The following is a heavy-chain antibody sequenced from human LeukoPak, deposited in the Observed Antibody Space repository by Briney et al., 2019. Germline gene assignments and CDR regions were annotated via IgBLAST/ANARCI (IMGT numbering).Heavy chain of an antibody. V-gene: IGHV3-9*01. J-gene: IGHJ4*02. Sequence: PGGSLRLSCAASGFIFDDYGMLWVRQASGKGLEWDSGINWNSDSIGYADSVKGRFTISRDNAKNSLYLQMDSLRTEDTALYYCAKDKGVRGVVFEGDYWGQGTLVTVSS. D-gene: IGHD3-10*01. CDR2: INWNSDSI. CDR1: GFIFDDYG. CDR3: AKDKGVRGVVFEGDY.